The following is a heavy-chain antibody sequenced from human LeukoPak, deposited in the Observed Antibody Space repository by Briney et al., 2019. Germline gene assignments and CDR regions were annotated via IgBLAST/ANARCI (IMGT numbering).Heavy chain of an antibody. Sequence: ESSETLSLTCTVSGGSISSGDYYWSWIRQPPGKGLEWIGYIYYSGSTYYNPSLKSRVTISVDTSKNQFSLKLSSVTAADTAVYYCARAPPYDFWSGYYSFDYWGQGTLVTVSS. CDR1: GGSISSGDYY. CDR3: ARAPPYDFWSGYYSFDY. CDR2: IYYSGST. J-gene: IGHJ4*02. D-gene: IGHD3-3*01. V-gene: IGHV4-30-4*08.